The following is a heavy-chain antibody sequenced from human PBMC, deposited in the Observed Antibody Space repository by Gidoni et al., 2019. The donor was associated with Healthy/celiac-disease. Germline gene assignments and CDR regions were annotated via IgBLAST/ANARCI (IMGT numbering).Heavy chain of an antibody. CDR2: IYWDDDK. V-gene: IGHV2-5*02. CDR3: AHSPGPITMIVVVNPLYFDY. J-gene: IGHJ4*02. Sequence: QITLKESGPTLVKPTQTLTLTCTFSGFSLSTSGVGVGWIRQPPGKALEWLALIYWDDDKRYSPSLKSRLTITKDTSKNQVVLTMTNMDPVDTATYYCAHSPGPITMIVVVNPLYFDYWGQGTLVTVSS. D-gene: IGHD3-22*01. CDR1: GFSLSTSGVG.